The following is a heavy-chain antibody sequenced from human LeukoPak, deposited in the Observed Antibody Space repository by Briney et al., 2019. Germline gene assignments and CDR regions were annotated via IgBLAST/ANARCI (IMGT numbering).Heavy chain of an antibody. CDR1: GFTFTNYA. D-gene: IGHD3-10*01. CDR3: ARDGD. Sequence: ASVKVSCKASGFTFTNYAMQWVRQAPGQRLEWMGWINAGNGHTRYSQRFQGRVTITRDTSATTAYMEVTSLRSEDTAVYYCARDGDWGQGTLVTVSS. CDR2: INAGNGHT. J-gene: IGHJ4*02. V-gene: IGHV1-3*01.